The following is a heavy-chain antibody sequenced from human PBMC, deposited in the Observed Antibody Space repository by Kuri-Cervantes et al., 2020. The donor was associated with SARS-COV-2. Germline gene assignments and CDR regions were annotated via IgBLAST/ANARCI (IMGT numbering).Heavy chain of an antibody. CDR1: GFTFSGYY. Sequence: GGSLRLCRAASGFTFSGYYMSWIRQAQGKGLDWVSYISSSGSTIYYADSVKGRFTISRDNSNNSLYLQMNSLRAEDTAVYYCARHIGEFWSCRNGVFDYWGQGTLVTVSS. CDR2: ISSSGSTI. J-gene: IGHJ4*02. CDR3: ARHIGEFWSCRNGVFDY. V-gene: IGHV3-11*04. D-gene: IGHD3-3*01.